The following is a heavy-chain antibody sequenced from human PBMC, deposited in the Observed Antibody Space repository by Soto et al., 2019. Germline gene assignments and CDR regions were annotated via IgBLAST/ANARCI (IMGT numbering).Heavy chain of an antibody. V-gene: IGHV3-15*07. CDR2: IASETDGGAT. Sequence: NPGGSLRLSCAASGFTFNNAWMNWVRQTPGKGLEWVGRIASETDGGATDYPAPVKGRFIISRDDSENTLYLQMNSLKTEDTGVYYCTTHSAASGMVLSAYYCGSWGQETLFTVAS. J-gene: IGHJ4*02. D-gene: IGHD3-10*01. CDR3: TTHSAASGMVLSAYYCGS. CDR1: GFTFNNAW.